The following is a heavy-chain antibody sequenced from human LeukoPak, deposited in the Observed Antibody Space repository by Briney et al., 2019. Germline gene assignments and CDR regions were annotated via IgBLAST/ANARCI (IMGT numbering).Heavy chain of an antibody. CDR3: AKGRYCSSTSCYEAWGY. CDR1: GFTFDDYA. V-gene: IGHV3-43*02. D-gene: IGHD2-2*01. CDR2: ISGDGGGT. Sequence: GGSLRLPCAASGFTFDDYAMHWVRQAPGKGLEWVSLISGDGGGTYYADSVKGRFTISRDNSKNSLYLQMNSLRTEDTALYYCAKGRYCSSTSCYEAWGYWGQGTLVTVSS. J-gene: IGHJ4*02.